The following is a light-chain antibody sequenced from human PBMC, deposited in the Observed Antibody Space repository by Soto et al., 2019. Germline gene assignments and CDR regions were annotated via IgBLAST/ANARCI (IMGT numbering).Light chain of an antibody. CDR1: ENVRSGY. V-gene: IGKV3-20*01. J-gene: IGKJ1*01. CDR3: QQYGGSPQT. CDR2: GAS. Sequence: EIVLTQSPGTLPLSPGERGTLSCRASENVRSGYLAWYQQKPGQAPRLLIYGASSRTTGTPDRFSGDGSGTDFTLTIGSLEPEDFAVYYCQQYGGSPQTFGQETKVEI.